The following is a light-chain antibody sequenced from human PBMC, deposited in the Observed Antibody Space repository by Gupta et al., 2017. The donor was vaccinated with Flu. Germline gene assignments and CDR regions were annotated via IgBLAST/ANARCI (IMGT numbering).Light chain of an antibody. Sequence: TQMTQSPSSLSASVGDRVTITCLASQAIKNYLNWYQQKPGQAPKLLIYDASNLEAGVPSRFSGSGSGTHFTFTISRLQPEDAATYFCQQEDYLPHTFGQGTKLQIK. CDR1: QAIKNY. CDR3: QQEDYLPHT. J-gene: IGKJ2*01. CDR2: DAS. V-gene: IGKV1-33*01.